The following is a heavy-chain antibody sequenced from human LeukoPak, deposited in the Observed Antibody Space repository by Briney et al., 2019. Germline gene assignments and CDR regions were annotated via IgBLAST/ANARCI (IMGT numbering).Heavy chain of an antibody. CDR3: AKDKNYQNYFDY. CDR1: GFIFSNCG. D-gene: IGHD1-7*01. Sequence: AGGSLRLSCAASGFIFSNCGMSWARQAPGKGLEWVSLISGSGGSTYYADSVKGRFTISRDNSKNTLYLQMNSLRAEDTAVYYCAKDKNYQNYFDYLGQGTLVTVSS. CDR2: ISGSGGST. V-gene: IGHV3-23*01. J-gene: IGHJ4*02.